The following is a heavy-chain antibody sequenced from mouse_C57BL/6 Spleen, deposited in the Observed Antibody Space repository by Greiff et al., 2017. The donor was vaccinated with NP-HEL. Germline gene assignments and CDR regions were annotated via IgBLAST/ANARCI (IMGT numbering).Heavy chain of an antibody. CDR3: ARQGPNYYGSSSFDY. CDR1: GYSITSGYY. Sequence: ESGPGLVKPSQSLSLTCSVTGYSITSGYYWNWIRQFPGNKLEWMGYISYDGSNNYNPSLKNRISITRDTSKNQFFLKLNSVTTEDTATYYCARQGPNYYGSSSFDYWGQGTTLTVSS. J-gene: IGHJ2*01. V-gene: IGHV3-6*01. D-gene: IGHD1-1*01. CDR2: ISYDGSN.